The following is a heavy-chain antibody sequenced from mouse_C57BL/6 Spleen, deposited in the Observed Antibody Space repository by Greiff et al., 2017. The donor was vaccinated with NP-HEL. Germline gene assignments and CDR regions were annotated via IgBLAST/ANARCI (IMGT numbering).Heavy chain of an antibody. Sequence: EVKLMESGGGLVQPGGSLSLSCAASGFTFTDYYMSWVRQPPGKALEWLGFIRNKANGYTTEYSASVKGRFTISRDNSQSILYLQMNALRAEDSATYYCASLRAGAMDYWGQGTSVTVSS. CDR3: ASLRAGAMDY. CDR2: IRNKANGYTT. J-gene: IGHJ4*01. V-gene: IGHV7-3*01. CDR1: GFTFTDYY. D-gene: IGHD1-1*01.